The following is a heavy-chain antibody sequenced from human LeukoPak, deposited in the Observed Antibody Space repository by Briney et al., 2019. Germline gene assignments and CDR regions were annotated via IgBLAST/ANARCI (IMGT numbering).Heavy chain of an antibody. CDR1: GFTFSTYW. V-gene: IGHV3-74*01. CDR2: ISSDGIST. CDR3: ARDVRGPHDF. D-gene: IGHD2/OR15-2a*01. J-gene: IGHJ4*02. Sequence: GGSLRLSCAASGFTFSTYWMHWVRQAPGKGLVWVSRISSDGISTDYADSVKGRFTISRDNAKNTLYLQLNSLRAEDTAVYRCARDVRGPHDFWGQGTLVTVSS.